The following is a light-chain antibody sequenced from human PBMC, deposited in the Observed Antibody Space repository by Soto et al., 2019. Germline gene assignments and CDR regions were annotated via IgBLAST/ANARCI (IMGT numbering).Light chain of an antibody. Sequence: DIQMTQSPSSLSASVGDRVTITCRASQNIANDLNWYQQKPGKAPNLLIYAASSLQSGVPSRFSGSGSGTDFTLTISSLQPEDFATYYCQHSYTTPITFGQGTRLEIK. CDR2: AAS. J-gene: IGKJ5*01. V-gene: IGKV1-39*01. CDR1: QNIAND. CDR3: QHSYTTPIT.